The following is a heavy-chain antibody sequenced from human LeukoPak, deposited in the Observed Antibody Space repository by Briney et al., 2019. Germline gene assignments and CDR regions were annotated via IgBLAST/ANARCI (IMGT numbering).Heavy chain of an antibody. Sequence: GGSLRLSCAASGLTFSSYAMSWYRQAPGKGLEWVSAISGRGGSTYYAYSVKGPFTIPRDNSKNTLYLQMNSLRAEDTAVYYCAKDTTYYYDSSGDYFDYWGQGTLVTVSS. CDR1: GLTFSSYA. D-gene: IGHD3-22*01. V-gene: IGHV3-23*01. CDR3: AKDTTYYYDSSGDYFDY. J-gene: IGHJ4*02. CDR2: ISGRGGST.